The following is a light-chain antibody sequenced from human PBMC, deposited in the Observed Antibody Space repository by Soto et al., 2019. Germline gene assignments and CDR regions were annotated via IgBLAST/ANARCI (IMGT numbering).Light chain of an antibody. CDR3: QQYNNWPRT. V-gene: IGKV3-15*01. CDR2: AAS. J-gene: IGKJ1*01. Sequence: EIVLTQSPATLSLSPGERRTLSCRASQSVGSSLAWYQQRPGQAPRLLIYAASTRATGFPARFSGSGSGTEFTLTISGLQSEDFAVYYCQQYNNWPRTFGQGTKVDIK. CDR1: QSVGSS.